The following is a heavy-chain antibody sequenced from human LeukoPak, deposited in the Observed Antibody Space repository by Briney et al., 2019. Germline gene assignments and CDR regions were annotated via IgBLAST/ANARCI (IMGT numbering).Heavy chain of an antibody. V-gene: IGHV1-69*13. CDR1: GGTFSSYA. CDR3: ARAGGYYYDSSGYYQH. Sequence: SVKVSCKASGGTFSSYAISWVRQAPGQGLEWMGGIIPIFGTANYAQKFQGRVTITADESTSTAYMELSSLRSEDTAVYYCARAGGYYYDSSGYYQHWGQGTLVTVSS. CDR2: IIPIFGTA. J-gene: IGHJ4*02. D-gene: IGHD3-22*01.